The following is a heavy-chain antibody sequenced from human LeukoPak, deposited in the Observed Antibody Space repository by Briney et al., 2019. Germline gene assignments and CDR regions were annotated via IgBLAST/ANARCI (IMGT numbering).Heavy chain of an antibody. J-gene: IGHJ4*02. V-gene: IGHV3-69-1*02. D-gene: IGHD1-1*01. Sequence: GVSLRLSCTASGLTFSDYSVNWVRQAPGKGLEWVSCITGISDIYYADSVKGRFTISRDNAKNSVYLQMNSLRAEDTGIYYCARAIRLWGQGTLVTASS. CDR3: ARAIRL. CDR2: ITGISDI. CDR1: GLTFSDYS.